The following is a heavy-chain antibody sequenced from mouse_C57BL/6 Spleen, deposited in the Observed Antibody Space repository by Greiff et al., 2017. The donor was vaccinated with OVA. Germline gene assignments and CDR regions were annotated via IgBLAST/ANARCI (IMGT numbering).Heavy chain of an antibody. J-gene: IGHJ2*01. Sequence: QVQLQQSGPELVKPGASVKISCKASGYAFSSSWMNWVKQRPGKGLEWIGRIYPGDGDTNYNGKFKGKATLTADKSSSTAYMQLSSLTSEDSAVYFCARGVDGYEYYFDYWGQGTTLTVSS. CDR2: IYPGDGDT. D-gene: IGHD2-2*01. CDR1: GYAFSSSW. V-gene: IGHV1-82*01. CDR3: ARGVDGYEYYFDY.